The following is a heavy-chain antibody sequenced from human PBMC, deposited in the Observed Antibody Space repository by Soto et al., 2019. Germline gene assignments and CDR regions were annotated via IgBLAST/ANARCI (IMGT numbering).Heavy chain of an antibody. D-gene: IGHD6-13*01. J-gene: IGHJ5*02. V-gene: IGHV1-18*01. CDR2: ISAYNGNT. CDR3: ARDGIAAAGDLVDP. Sequence: ASVKVSCKACGYSFTSYGISWVRQAPGQGLEWMGWISAYNGNTNCAQKLQGRVTMTTDTSTSTAYMELRSLRSDDTAVYYCARDGIAAAGDLVDPWGQGTLVTVSS. CDR1: GYSFTSYG.